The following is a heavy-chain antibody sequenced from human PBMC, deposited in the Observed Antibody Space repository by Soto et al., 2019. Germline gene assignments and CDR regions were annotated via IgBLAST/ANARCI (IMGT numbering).Heavy chain of an antibody. J-gene: IGHJ4*02. CDR3: ARDLAAGDH. V-gene: IGHV1-46*01. CDR2: INPASGST. D-gene: IGHD6-25*01. Sequence: QVQLVQSGAEVKKPGASVKLSCRTSGYTFTHYYIPWVRQAPGQGLEWLAIINPASGSTNYAQDFLGRVTLTMDTSTTTVYMELSGLRAEDTAIFYYARDLAAGDHWGQGTLVTVSS. CDR1: GYTFTHYY.